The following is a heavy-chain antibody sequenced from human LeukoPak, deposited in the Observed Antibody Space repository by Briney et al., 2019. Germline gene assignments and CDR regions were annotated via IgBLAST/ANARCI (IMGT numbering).Heavy chain of an antibody. Sequence: GGSLRLSCAASGFTFSNYAMRWVRQAPGKGLEWVSGISGSGGSTYHADSVKGRFAISRDNSKNTLWLQMNSLSAEDTAVYYCEKLDRDARYFDLWGRGTLVTVSS. CDR2: ISGSGGST. CDR3: EKLDRDARYFDL. D-gene: IGHD3-9*01. V-gene: IGHV3-23*01. J-gene: IGHJ2*01. CDR1: GFTFSNYA.